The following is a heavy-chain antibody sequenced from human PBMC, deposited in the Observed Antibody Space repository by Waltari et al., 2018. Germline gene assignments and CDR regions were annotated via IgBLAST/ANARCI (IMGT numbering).Heavy chain of an antibody. CDR3: ARVGYDSYFDY. CDR1: GFTFRSYW. V-gene: IGHV3-7*01. J-gene: IGHJ4*02. Sequence: EVQLVESGGGLVQPGGSLRLSCAASGFTFRSYWMSWVRQAPGKGLEWVANIKQDGSEKYYVDSVKGRFTISRDNAKNSLYLQMNSLRAEDTAVYYCARVGYDSYFDYWGQGTLVTVSS. CDR2: IKQDGSEK. D-gene: IGHD5-12*01.